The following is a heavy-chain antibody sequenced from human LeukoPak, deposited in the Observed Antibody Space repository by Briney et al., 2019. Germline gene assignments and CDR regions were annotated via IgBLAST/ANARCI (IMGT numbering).Heavy chain of an antibody. CDR3: ARIPQSDSSSWYDPYYFDY. D-gene: IGHD6-13*01. CDR2: ISSSGSTI. V-gene: IGHV3-48*03. J-gene: IGHJ4*02. CDR1: GFTFSSYE. Sequence: GGSLRLSCAASGFTFSSYEMNWVRLAPGKGLEWVSYISSSGSTIYYADSVKGRFTISRDNAKNSLYLQMNSLRAEDTAVYYCARIPQSDSSSWYDPYYFDYWGQGTLVTVSS.